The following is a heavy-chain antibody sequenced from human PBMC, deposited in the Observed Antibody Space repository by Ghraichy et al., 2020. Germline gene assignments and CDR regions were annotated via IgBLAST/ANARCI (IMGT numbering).Heavy chain of an antibody. D-gene: IGHD6-19*01. Sequence: GGSLRLSCAVSGFTFSSYAMSWVRQAPGKGLEWVSAISGSGGSTYYADSVKGRFTISRDNSKNTLYLQMNSLRAEDTAVYYCAKIDSGWYTFDYWGQGTLVTVSS. CDR1: GFTFSSYA. CDR2: ISGSGGST. V-gene: IGHV3-23*01. CDR3: AKIDSGWYTFDY. J-gene: IGHJ4*02.